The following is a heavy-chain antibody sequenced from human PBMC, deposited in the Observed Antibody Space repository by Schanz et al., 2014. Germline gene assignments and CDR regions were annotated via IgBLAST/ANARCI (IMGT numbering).Heavy chain of an antibody. Sequence: QDQLLQSGAAVKKPGSSVRVSCKASGGTLDTYKIAWVRQVPGQGLEWMGRIIPFLAVSNYLQDFQGRVTFTADRATSTVHMDLRSLRSEDTGLYYCARAGRGYAYPLNSYPMDVWGQGTTVIVS. D-gene: IGHD3-16*01. J-gene: IGHJ6*02. V-gene: IGHV1-69*02. CDR3: ARAGRGYAYPLNSYPMDV. CDR2: IIPFLAVS. CDR1: GGTLDTYK.